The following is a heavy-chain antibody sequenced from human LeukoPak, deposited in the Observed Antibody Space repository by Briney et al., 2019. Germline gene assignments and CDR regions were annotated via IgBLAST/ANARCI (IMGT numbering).Heavy chain of an antibody. CDR2: INPNSGGT. CDR1: GYTFTGYY. D-gene: IGHD2-21*02. J-gene: IGHJ4*02. V-gene: IGHV1-2*02. Sequence: ASVKVSCKASGYTFTGYYIHWLRQAPGQGFEWMGWINPNSGGTNYAQKFQGRVTMTSDTSISTAYMELSRLTSDDTAVYYCARDFRGVVVVTAIFEFWGQGTLVTVSS. CDR3: ARDFRGVVVVTAIFEF.